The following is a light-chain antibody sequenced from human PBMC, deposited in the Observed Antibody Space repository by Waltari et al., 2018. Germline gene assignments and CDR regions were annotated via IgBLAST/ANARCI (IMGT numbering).Light chain of an antibody. CDR2: DVS. CDR3: FSYAGSNSFA. V-gene: IGLV2-23*02. CDR1: SNDIGRYNF. Sequence: QSALTQPASVSGSPGQSITVSCIGISNDIGRYNFFSWCQQHPGRAPKLMIYDVSERPLGVANRFSGSKSGNTASLTISGLQAEDEADYYCFSYAGSNSFAFGGGTRVTVL. J-gene: IGLJ2*01.